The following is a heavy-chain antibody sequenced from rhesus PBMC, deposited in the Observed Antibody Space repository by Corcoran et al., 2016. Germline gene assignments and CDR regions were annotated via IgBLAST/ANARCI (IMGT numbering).Heavy chain of an antibody. V-gene: IGHV3-11*01. J-gene: IGHJ4*01. CDR3: TRGPPYGNQYDFDY. CDR2: IYGSTM. Sequence: EVQLAESGGGLVQPGGPLRLSCAASGCTVSSYWLSWVRQAPGKGLEWLSDIYGSTMYYGDSVKGRFTVSRDNAKNSLFLQMNSLRAEDTAVYYCTRGPPYGNQYDFDYWGQGVLVTVSS. CDR1: GCTVSSYW. D-gene: IGHD4-35*01.